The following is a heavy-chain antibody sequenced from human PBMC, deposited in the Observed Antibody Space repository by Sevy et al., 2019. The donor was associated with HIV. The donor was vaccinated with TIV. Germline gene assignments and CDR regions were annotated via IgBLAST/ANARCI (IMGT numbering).Heavy chain of an antibody. D-gene: IGHD2-8*01. CDR1: GFTLTTYG. V-gene: IGHV3-33*01. CDR3: ARDWRFCPNGICYGIDMMGDAFDV. J-gene: IGHJ3*01. Sequence: GGSLRLSCGASGFTLTTYGIHWVRQAPDKGLEWVAAVWYDGSKEYFADSVKGRFSISRDTSKSTVFLQMNSLRTEDTAVYYCARDWRFCPNGICYGIDMMGDAFDVWGQGTKVTVSS. CDR2: VWYDGSKE.